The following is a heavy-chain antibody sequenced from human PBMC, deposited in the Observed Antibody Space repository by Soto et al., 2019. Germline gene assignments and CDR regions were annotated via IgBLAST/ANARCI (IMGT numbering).Heavy chain of an antibody. D-gene: IGHD3-16*01. Sequence: QITLKESGPTLVKPTQTLTLTCTFSGFSLSTSGVGVGWIRQPPGKALEWLALIYWDDDKRYSPSLKSRLTNTKDTSKKQVVLTMTNMDPVDTATYYRAHQAKYDHPQNPFFDYWGQGTLVTVSS. CDR3: AHQAKYDHPQNPFFDY. CDR1: GFSLSTSGVG. J-gene: IGHJ4*02. V-gene: IGHV2-5*02. CDR2: IYWDDDK.